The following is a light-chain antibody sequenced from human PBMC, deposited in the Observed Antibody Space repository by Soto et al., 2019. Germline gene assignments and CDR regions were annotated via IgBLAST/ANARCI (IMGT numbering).Light chain of an antibody. CDR2: SND. CDR3: AAWDDTLNGYV. V-gene: IGLV1-44*01. CDR1: SSNIGSNT. J-gene: IGLJ1*01. Sequence: QPVLTQPPSASGTPGQRVTISCSGSSSNIGSNTVNWYQQLPGTAPKLVLYSNDQRPSGVPDRFSGSKSGTSASLAISGLQSEDEADYHCAAWDDTLNGYVFGTGTKVTVL.